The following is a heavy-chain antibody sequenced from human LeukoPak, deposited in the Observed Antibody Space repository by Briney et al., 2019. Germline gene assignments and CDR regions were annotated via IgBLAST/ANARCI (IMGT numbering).Heavy chain of an antibody. Sequence: GGSLRLSRAASGFTVSSNYMSWVRQTPGKGLAWVSVLYSGGNTYYADSVKGRFTISRDNSKNMLFLQMNSLRAEDTAVYYCARVGRGDTYGYVDYWGQGTLVTVSS. CDR2: LYSGGNT. CDR3: ARVGRGDTYGYVDY. CDR1: GFTVSSNY. D-gene: IGHD5-18*01. J-gene: IGHJ4*02. V-gene: IGHV3-66*01.